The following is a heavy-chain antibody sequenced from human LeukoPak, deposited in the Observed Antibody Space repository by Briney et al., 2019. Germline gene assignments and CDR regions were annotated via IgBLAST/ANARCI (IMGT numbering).Heavy chain of an antibody. D-gene: IGHD3-16*02. J-gene: IGHJ5*02. Sequence: SETLSLTCTVSSGSISSYYWSWIRQPAGKGLEWIGRIYTSGSTNYNPSLKSRVTMSVDTSKNQFSLKLSSVTAADTAVYYCARDSKTTYYDYVWGSYRTYNWFDPWGQGTLVTVSS. V-gene: IGHV4-4*07. CDR2: IYTSGST. CDR3: ARDSKTTYYDYVWGSYRTYNWFDP. CDR1: SGSISSYY.